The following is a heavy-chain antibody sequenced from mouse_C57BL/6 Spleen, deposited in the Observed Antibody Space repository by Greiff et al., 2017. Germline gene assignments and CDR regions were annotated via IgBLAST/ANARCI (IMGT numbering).Heavy chain of an antibody. CDR3: ARPWHYGSSYVGY. Sequence: VASGGCSVKPGGFLQLFCAASGFTFSDYGMHRVCQAPEKGLEWVAYISSGSSAIYYADTVKGRFTSTRDNAQNTLVLQMTSRRSEDTAMYYCARPWHYGSSYVGYWGQGTTLTVSS. D-gene: IGHD1-1*01. J-gene: IGHJ2*01. V-gene: IGHV5-17*01. CDR1: GFTFSDYG. CDR2: ISSGSSAI.